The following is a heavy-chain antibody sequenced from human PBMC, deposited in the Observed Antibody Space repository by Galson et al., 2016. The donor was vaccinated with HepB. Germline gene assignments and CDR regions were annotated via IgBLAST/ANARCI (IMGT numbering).Heavy chain of an antibody. CDR2: VNVASGRT. Sequence: SVKVSCKASGYTFSSHYMHWVRQAPGQGLEWMGAVNVASGRTNYAHKFQGRVSMTRNTSTNTVYMELSSLRTEDTALYYCARDSSDWSLPSGLYGMDVRGQGTTVSVSS. J-gene: IGHJ6*02. CDR3: ARDSSDWSLPSGLYGMDV. D-gene: IGHD6-19*01. V-gene: IGHV1-46*01. CDR1: GYTFSSHY.